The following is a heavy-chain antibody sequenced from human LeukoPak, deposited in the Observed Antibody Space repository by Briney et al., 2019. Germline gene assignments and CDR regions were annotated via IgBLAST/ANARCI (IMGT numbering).Heavy chain of an antibody. J-gene: IGHJ4*02. D-gene: IGHD3-22*01. CDR3: ARDQFVFHSSGYYSTLYYFDH. V-gene: IGHV1-18*01. CDR1: GYTFTSYG. CDR2: ISAYNGNT. Sequence: ASVKVSCKASGYTFTSYGISWVRQAPGQGLEWMGWISAYNGNTNYAQKLQGRVTMTTDTSTSTAYMELRSLRSDDTAVYYCARDQFVFHSSGYYSTLYYFDHWGQGTLVTVSS.